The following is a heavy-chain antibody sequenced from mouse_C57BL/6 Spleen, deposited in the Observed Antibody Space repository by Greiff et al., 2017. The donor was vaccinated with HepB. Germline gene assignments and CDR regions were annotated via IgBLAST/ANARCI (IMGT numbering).Heavy chain of an antibody. CDR1: GFTFSSYA. CDR3: ARDAGLGNYLRPHWYFDV. CDR2: ISDGGSYT. D-gene: IGHD2-1*01. J-gene: IGHJ1*03. Sequence: DVHLVESGGGLVKPGGSLKLSCAASGFTFSSYAMSWVRQTPEKRLEWVATISDGGSYTYYPDNVKGRFTISRDNAKNNLYLQMSHLKSEDTAMYYCARDAGLGNYLRPHWYFDVWGKGTTVTVSS. V-gene: IGHV5-4*01.